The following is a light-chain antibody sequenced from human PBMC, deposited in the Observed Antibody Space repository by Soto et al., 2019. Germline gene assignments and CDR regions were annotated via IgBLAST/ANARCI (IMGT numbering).Light chain of an antibody. J-gene: IGLJ1*01. V-gene: IGLV2-14*01. CDR1: SSDVGGYNY. CDR2: EVS. CDR3: SSYISRSRV. Sequence: QSALTQPASVSGSPGQSITISCTGTSSDVGGYNYVSWYQQHPGKAPKLMIYEVSNRPSGVSNRFSGSKSGNTASLTISGLQAEEEADYYCSSYISRSRVFGTGTKVTDL.